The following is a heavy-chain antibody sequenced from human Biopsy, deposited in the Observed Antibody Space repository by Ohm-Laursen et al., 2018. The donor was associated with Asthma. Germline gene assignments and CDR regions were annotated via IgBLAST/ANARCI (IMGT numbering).Heavy chain of an antibody. CDR3: ARGYSGSDRIVYYYSGLEV. CDR2: LIPVLGTP. J-gene: IGHJ6*02. Sequence: SVKASCKASGDSFSNYAISWVRQAPGQGLEWMGGLIPVLGTPDHAQMFEGRVTITADESTSRAYMELSSLSSEDTAVYYCARGYSGSDRIVYYYSGLEVWGQGTTVTVSS. CDR1: GDSFSNYA. V-gene: IGHV1-69*13. D-gene: IGHD5-12*01.